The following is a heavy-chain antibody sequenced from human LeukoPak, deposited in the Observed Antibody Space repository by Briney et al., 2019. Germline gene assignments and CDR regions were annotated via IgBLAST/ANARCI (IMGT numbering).Heavy chain of an antibody. J-gene: IGHJ4*02. V-gene: IGHV3-30*18. Sequence: PGRSLRLSCAASGFTFSSYGMHWVRQAPSKGLEWVAVISYDGSNKYYADSVKGRFTISRDNSKNTLYLQMNSLRAEDTAVYYCAKDWNYYGSAKDYWGQGTLVTVSS. CDR3: AKDWNYYGSAKDY. D-gene: IGHD3-10*01. CDR1: GFTFSSYG. CDR2: ISYDGSNK.